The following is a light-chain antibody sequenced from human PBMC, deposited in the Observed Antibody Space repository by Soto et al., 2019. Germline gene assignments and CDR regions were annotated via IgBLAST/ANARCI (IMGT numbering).Light chain of an antibody. Sequence: LTQPASVSGSPGQSITFSCTGTSSDIGVYNYVSWYQQHPGKAPKLMIYEVNNRPSGVSNRFSGSKSGNTASLTISGLQAEDEADYYCSSYTTSNTHVFGTGTKVTVL. CDR3: SSYTTSNTHV. CDR1: SSDIGVYNY. J-gene: IGLJ1*01. CDR2: EVN. V-gene: IGLV2-14*01.